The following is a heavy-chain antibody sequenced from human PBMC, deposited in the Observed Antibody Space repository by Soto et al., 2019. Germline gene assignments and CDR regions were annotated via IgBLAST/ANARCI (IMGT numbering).Heavy chain of an antibody. Sequence: PSQTLSLTCAISGDSVASNSAAWNWIRQSPSRGLEWLGRTYYRSRWYNDYAAYVRSRITVNPDTSKNQLSLQLTSVTPEDTAVYYCTGTTSHDWYYMYVWGKGTTVIVSS. V-gene: IGHV6-1*01. J-gene: IGHJ6*03. CDR1: GDSVASNSAA. CDR3: TGTTSHDWYYMYV. D-gene: IGHD1-7*01. CDR2: TYYRSRWYN.